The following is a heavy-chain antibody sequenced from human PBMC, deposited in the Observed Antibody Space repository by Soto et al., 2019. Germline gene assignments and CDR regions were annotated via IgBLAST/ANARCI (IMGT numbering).Heavy chain of an antibody. D-gene: IGHD6-19*01. CDR2: ISFDRSSE. CDR3: AKSPTSSVFPLFHF. J-gene: IGHJ4*02. CDR1: GFTFSHYA. Sequence: QVQLVESGGGVVQSGRSLRLSCVASGFTFSHYAMYWVRQAPGKGLEWVALISFDRSSEYYADSVKRRFTLTRDNSTNTLYTQVTSLIRAATAVYHCAKSPTSSVFPLFHFWPLATLLTLSS. V-gene: IGHV3-30*18.